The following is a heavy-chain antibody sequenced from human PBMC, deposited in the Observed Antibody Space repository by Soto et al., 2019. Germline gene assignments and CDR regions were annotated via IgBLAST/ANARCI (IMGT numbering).Heavy chain of an antibody. Sequence: GGSLRLSCAASGFTFSSYAMSWVRQAPGKGLEWVSAISGSGGSTYYADSVKGRFTISRDNSKNTLYLQMNSLRAEDTAVYYCARPMGVVVAATPSYFDYWGQGTLVTVSS. J-gene: IGHJ4*02. CDR2: ISGSGGST. V-gene: IGHV3-23*01. CDR1: GFTFSSYA. CDR3: ARPMGVVVAATPSYFDY. D-gene: IGHD2-15*01.